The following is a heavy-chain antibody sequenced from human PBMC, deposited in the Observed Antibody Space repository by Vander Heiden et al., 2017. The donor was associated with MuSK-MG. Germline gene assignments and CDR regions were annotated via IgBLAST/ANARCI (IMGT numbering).Heavy chain of an antibody. CDR2: IYPGDSDT. J-gene: IGHJ3*01. Sequence: EVQLVQSGAEVRWPGESLKISCKGSGYIFNNYLIAWVRQMPGKGLEWMGIIYPGDSDTRYSPSFQGQVTISVDKSISTAFLQWSSLKASDTAMYYCARQGDYDSSGYFFSAFDVWGQGTVVIVSS. V-gene: IGHV5-51*01. D-gene: IGHD3-22*01. CDR1: GYIFNNYL. CDR3: ARQGDYDSSGYFFSAFDV.